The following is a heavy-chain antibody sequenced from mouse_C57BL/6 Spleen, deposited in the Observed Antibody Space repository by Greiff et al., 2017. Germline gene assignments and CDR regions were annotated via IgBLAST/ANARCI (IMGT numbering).Heavy chain of an antibody. V-gene: IGHV1-59*01. CDR2: IDPSDSYT. CDR1: GYTFTSYW. CDR3: ATYGSSYRFAY. J-gene: IGHJ3*01. D-gene: IGHD1-1*01. Sequence: QVQLQQPGAELVRPGTSVKLSCKASGYTFTSYWMHWVKQRPGQGLEWIGVIDPSDSYTNYNQKFKGKATLTVDTSSSTAYLQLSSLTSEDSAVYYCATYGSSYRFAYWGQGTLVTVSA.